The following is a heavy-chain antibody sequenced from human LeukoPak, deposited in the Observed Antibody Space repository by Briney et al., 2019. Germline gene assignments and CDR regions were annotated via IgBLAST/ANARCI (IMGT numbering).Heavy chain of an antibody. CDR3: ARRGLRSQSGKPYYGSDV. J-gene: IGHJ6*02. CDR1: GFTFSDYD. D-gene: IGHD3-10*01. V-gene: IGHV3-11*04. Sequence: GGSLRLSCAASGFTFSDYDMSWIRQAPGKGLEWVSYITSSGSTIYYADSVKGRFTISRDNAKNSLYLQMNSLRAEDTAVYYCARRGLRSQSGKPYYGSDVWGQGTTVTVSS. CDR2: ITSSGSTI.